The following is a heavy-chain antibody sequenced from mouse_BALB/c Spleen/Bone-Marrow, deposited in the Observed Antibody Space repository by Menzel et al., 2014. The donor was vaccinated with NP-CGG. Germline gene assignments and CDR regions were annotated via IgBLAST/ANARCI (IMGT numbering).Heavy chain of an antibody. J-gene: IGHJ4*01. V-gene: IGHV1S81*02. D-gene: IGHD2-4*01. Sequence: QVHLQQSGAELVKPGASVKLSCKASGHTFTSYYMYWVKQRPGQGLEWIGEINPSNGGTNFNEKFKSKATLTVDKSSSTAYMQLSSLTSEDSAVYYCTRSIYDYDNAMDCWDQGTSVTVSS. CDR3: TRSIYDYDNAMDC. CDR1: GHTFTSYY. CDR2: INPSNGGT.